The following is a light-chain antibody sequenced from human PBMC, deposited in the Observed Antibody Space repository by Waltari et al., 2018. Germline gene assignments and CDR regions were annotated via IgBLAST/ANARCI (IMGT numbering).Light chain of an antibody. Sequence: DIQMTQSPSSLSASVGDTVTVTCRASQNIRTHLNWYQQKPATAPKLLIYAASTLHRGVPSRFSGSGSGTDFTLTISSLEPEDFAVYYCQQRSNWPRTFGQGTKVEIK. CDR1: QNIRTH. J-gene: IGKJ1*01. V-gene: IGKV1-39*01. CDR2: AAS. CDR3: QQRSNWPRT.